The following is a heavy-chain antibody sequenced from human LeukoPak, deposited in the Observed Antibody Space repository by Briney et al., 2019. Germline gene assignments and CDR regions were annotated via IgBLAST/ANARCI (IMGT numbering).Heavy chain of an antibody. V-gene: IGHV3-30*02. D-gene: IGHD6-19*01. CDR2: IRYDGSNK. J-gene: IGHJ6*02. Sequence: GGSLRLSCAASGFTFSSYGMHWVRQAPGRGLEWVAFIRYDGSNKYYADSVKGRFTISRDNAKNSLYLQMNSLRAEDTAVYYCARFSHPRGIAVAGIGGLGYGMDVWGQGTTVTVSS. CDR3: ARFSHPRGIAVAGIGGLGYGMDV. CDR1: GFTFSSYG.